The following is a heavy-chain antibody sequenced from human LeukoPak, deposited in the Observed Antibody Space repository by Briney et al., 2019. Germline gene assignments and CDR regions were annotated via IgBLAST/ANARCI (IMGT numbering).Heavy chain of an antibody. V-gene: IGHV3-33*08. D-gene: IGHD1-26*01. J-gene: IGHJ4*02. CDR2: MWYDGSNK. CDR3: ARGNEGATMFDY. Sequence: GGSLRLSCAASGFTFSSYGMHWVRQAPGKGLEWVAVMWYDGSNKYYADSVKGRFTISRDNSKNTLYLQMNSLRAEDTAVYYCARGNEGATMFDYWGQGTLVTVSS. CDR1: GFTFSSYG.